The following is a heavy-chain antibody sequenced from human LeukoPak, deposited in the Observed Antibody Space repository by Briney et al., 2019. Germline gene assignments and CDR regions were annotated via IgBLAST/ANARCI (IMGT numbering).Heavy chain of an antibody. Sequence: GGSLRLSCAASRFTFRNYALSWVRQAPGKGLEWVSTISGSGVDTDYGDSVKDRFPIYRDNSRNTLYPQMNGLRGEDTGVYYCAKHQDWTVTVPDYWGQGTLVTVSS. V-gene: IGHV3-23*01. J-gene: IGHJ4*02. CDR2: ISGSGVDT. D-gene: IGHD4-17*01. CDR3: AKHQDWTVTVPDY. CDR1: RFTFRNYA.